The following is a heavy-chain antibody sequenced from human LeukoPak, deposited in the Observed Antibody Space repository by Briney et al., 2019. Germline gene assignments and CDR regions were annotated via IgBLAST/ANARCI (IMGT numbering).Heavy chain of an antibody. Sequence: PGGSLRLSCAASGITFSNYWMSWVRQAPGKGLEWVANIKHDGSEKYYVDSVKGRFTISRDNAKNSLYLQMDTLTADDTAVYYCATEDYFRFDFWGQGTVVTVSS. J-gene: IGHJ4*02. D-gene: IGHD2/OR15-2a*01. CDR3: ATEDYFRFDF. V-gene: IGHV3-7*01. CDR2: IKHDGSEK. CDR1: GITFSNYW.